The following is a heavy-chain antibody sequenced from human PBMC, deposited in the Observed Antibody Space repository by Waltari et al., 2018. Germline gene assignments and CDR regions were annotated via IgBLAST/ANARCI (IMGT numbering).Heavy chain of an antibody. D-gene: IGHD6-19*01. J-gene: IGHJ4*02. CDR3: AAQSALIAVSGAFDY. V-gene: IGHV3-23*01. CDR1: GFTFSSYA. CDR2: IRGRGGST. Sequence: EVQLLESGGGLVQPGVSLRLSCAASGFTFSSYATGWVRQAPGKGVEWVSAIRGRGGSTYYADSVKGRFTISRDNSKNTLYLQMNSLRAEDTAVYYCAAQSALIAVSGAFDYWGQGTLVTVSS.